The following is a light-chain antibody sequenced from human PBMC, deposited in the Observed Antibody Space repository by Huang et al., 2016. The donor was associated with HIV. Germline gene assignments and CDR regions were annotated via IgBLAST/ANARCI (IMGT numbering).Light chain of an antibody. Sequence: EIVMTQSQATLSVSPGERATLACRASQSVSSNLAWYQQKPGPAPRLLIYGSSTRATGIPARFSGSGSGTEFTRTISSLQSEDFAVYYCQQYNNWPRTFGQGTKVEIK. CDR3: QQYNNWPRT. J-gene: IGKJ1*01. CDR1: QSVSSN. CDR2: GSS. V-gene: IGKV3-15*01.